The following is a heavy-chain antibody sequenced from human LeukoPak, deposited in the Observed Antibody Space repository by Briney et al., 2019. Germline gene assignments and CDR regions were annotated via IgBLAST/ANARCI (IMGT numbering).Heavy chain of an antibody. V-gene: IGHV3-66*01. CDR1: GFTVSSNY. J-gene: IGHJ6*03. CDR2: IYSGGST. CDR3: ARDLPLWFGYYYYYMDV. D-gene: IGHD3-10*01. Sequence: GGSLRLSCAASGFTVSSNYMSWVRQAPGKGLEWVSVIYSGGSTYYADSVKGRFTISRDNSKNTLYLQMNSLRAEDTAVYYCARDLPLWFGYYYYYMDVWGKGTTVTISS.